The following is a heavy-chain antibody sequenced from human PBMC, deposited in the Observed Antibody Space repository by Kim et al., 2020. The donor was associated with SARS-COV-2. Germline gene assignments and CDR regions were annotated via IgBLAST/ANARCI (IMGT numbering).Heavy chain of an antibody. CDR3: ARNYCSSTSCYVDYYGMDD. CDR1: GYTFTGYY. CDR2: INPNSGGT. J-gene: IGHJ6*02. D-gene: IGHD2-2*01. V-gene: IGHV1-2*06. Sequence: ASVKVSCKASGYTFTGYYMHWVRQAPGQGLEWMGRINPNSGGTNYAQKSQGRVTMTRDTSISTAYMELSRLRSDDTAVYYCARNYCSSTSCYVDYYGMDDWGQGTTVTVSS.